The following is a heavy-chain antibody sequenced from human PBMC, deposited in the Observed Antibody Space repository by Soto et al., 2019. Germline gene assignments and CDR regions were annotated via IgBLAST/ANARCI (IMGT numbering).Heavy chain of an antibody. CDR1: GGSISSGGYY. V-gene: IGHV4-31*03. D-gene: IGHD3-9*01. Sequence: QVQLQESGPGLVKPSQTLSLTCTVSGGSISSGGYYWSWIRQHPGKGLEWIGYIYYSGSTYYNPSLKSRVTISVDTSKNQLSLKLSSVTAADTAVYYCARASDIQIQDWFDPWGQGTLVTVSS. CDR2: IYYSGST. J-gene: IGHJ5*02. CDR3: ARASDIQIQDWFDP.